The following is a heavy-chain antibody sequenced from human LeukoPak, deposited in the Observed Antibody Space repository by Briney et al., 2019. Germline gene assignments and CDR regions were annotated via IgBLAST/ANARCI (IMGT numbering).Heavy chain of an antibody. V-gene: IGHV4-59*11. CDR3: AREGYSSGWYLAFDI. D-gene: IGHD6-19*01. Sequence: SETLSLTCTVSGGSISSHYWSWIRQPPGKGLEWIGYIYYSGSTNYNPSLKSRVTISVDASKNQFSLKLSSVTAADTAVYYCAREGYSSGWYLAFDIWGQGTMVTVSS. J-gene: IGHJ3*02. CDR1: GGSISSHY. CDR2: IYYSGST.